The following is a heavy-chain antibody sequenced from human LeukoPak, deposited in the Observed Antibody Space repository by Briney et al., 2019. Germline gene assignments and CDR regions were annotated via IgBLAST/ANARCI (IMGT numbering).Heavy chain of an antibody. CDR1: GYTFTSYY. J-gene: IGHJ4*02. Sequence: GASVKVSCKASGYTFTSYYMHWVRQAPGQGLEWMGIVNPSGGSTSYAQKFQGRVTMTRDTSTSTVYMELSSLRSEDTAVYYCARDYYYDSSGQFRGSDYWGQGTLVTVSS. V-gene: IGHV1-46*01. D-gene: IGHD3-22*01. CDR2: VNPSGGST. CDR3: ARDYYYDSSGQFRGSDY.